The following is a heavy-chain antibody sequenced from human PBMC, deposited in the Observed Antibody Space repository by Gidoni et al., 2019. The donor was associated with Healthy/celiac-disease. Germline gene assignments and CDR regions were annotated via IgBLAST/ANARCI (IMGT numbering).Heavy chain of an antibody. CDR2: ISSSSSYI. V-gene: IGHV3-21*01. Sequence: EVQLVESGGGLVKPGGSLRLSCAASGFTFSSYSMTWVRQAPGKGLEWVSSISSSSSYIYYADSVKGRFTISRDNAKNSLYLQMNSLRAEDTAVYYCARDGGGLWFGESKTSSFDYWGQGTLVTVSS. CDR1: GFTFSSYS. CDR3: ARDGGGLWFGESKTSSFDY. D-gene: IGHD3-10*01. J-gene: IGHJ4*02.